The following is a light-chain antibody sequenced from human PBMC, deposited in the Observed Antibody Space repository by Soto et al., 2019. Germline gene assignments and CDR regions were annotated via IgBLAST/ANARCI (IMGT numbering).Light chain of an antibody. CDR3: QQYYSAPT. J-gene: IGKJ2*01. CDR2: WAS. Sequence: DIVMTQSPDSLAASLGERATINCKSSQSGLYNSNNKNYLAWYQEKPGQPPQLLIYWASTRESGVPDRFSGSGSGTDFTITISSLQAEDVEFYFCQQYYSAPTFGQGTKLEIK. CDR1: QSGLYNSNNKNY. V-gene: IGKV4-1*01.